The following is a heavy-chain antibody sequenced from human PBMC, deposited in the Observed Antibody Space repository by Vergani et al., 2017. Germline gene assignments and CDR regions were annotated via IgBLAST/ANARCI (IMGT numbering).Heavy chain of an antibody. CDR3: ASIDGYSSSWYGNYFDY. CDR2: IIPILGIA. Sequence: QVQLVQSGAEVKQPGSSVKVSCKASGGTFSSYAISWVRQAPGQGLEWMGRIIPILGIANYAQKFQGRVTITADKSTSTAYMALSSLRSEDTAVYYSASIDGYSSSWYGNYFDYWGQGTLVTVSS. V-gene: IGHV1-69*04. J-gene: IGHJ4*02. D-gene: IGHD6-13*01. CDR1: GGTFSSYA.